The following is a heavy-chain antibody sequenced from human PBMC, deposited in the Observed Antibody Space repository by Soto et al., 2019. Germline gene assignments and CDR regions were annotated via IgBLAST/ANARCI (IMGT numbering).Heavy chain of an antibody. CDR3: AKEDTSSGSLDY. D-gene: IGHD6-19*01. CDR2: ISDSGATT. CDR1: GFPFGENA. J-gene: IGHJ4*02. Sequence: PGGSLRLSCAASGFPFGENAMSWVRQAPGKGLEWVSGISDSGATTYYADSVRGRFTISRDNSKNTLYLQMKSLRAEDSASYYCAKEDTSSGSLDYWGQGALVT. V-gene: IGHV3-23*01.